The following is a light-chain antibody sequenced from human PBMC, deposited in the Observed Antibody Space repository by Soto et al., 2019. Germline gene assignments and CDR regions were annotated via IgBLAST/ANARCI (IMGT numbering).Light chain of an antibody. CDR2: EVS. V-gene: IGLV2-14*01. CDR1: SSDVGGYNY. J-gene: IGLJ1*01. Sequence: SVLTQPASVSGSPGQSITISCNGTSSDVGGYNYVSWYQQHPGKAPKLMIYEVSNRPSGVSNRFSGSKSANTASLTISGLQPEDEADYYCGSYTSFSTLFGTGTKVTV. CDR3: GSYTSFSTL.